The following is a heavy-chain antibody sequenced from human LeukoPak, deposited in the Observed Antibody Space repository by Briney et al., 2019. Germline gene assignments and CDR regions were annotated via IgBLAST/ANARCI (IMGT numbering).Heavy chain of an antibody. V-gene: IGHV3-23*01. J-gene: IGHJ1*01. D-gene: IGHD3-22*01. CDR2: ISGSGGST. CDR3: AKNYYDSSGVFVH. Sequence: GGSLRLSCAASGFTFSSYAMSWVRQAPGKGLEWVSAISGSGGSTYYADSVKGRFTIPRDNSKNALYLQMNSLRAEDTAVYYCAKNYYDSSGVFVHWGQGTLVTVSS. CDR1: GFTFSSYA.